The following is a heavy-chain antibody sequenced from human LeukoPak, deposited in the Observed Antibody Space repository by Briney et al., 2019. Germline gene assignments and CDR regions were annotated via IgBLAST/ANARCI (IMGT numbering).Heavy chain of an antibody. CDR3: ARASGDRWWEHNRYFDL. V-gene: IGHV3-21*01. J-gene: IGHJ2*01. D-gene: IGHD4-23*01. CDR1: GFTFSNCN. Sequence: PGGSLRLSCAASGFTFSNCNMNWVRHAPGKGLEWVSSISPSSSSIYYADSVKGRFTISRDNAKNSLYLQMNSLRAEDTAVYYCARASGDRWWEHNRYFDLWGRGTLVTVSS. CDR2: ISPSSSSI.